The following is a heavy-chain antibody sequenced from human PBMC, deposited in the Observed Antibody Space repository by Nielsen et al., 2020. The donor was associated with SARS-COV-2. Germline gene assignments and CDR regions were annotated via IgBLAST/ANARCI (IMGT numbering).Heavy chain of an antibody. CDR1: GCTFISYA. Sequence: ASVKVSCKASGCTFISYAISWVRQAPGQGLEWMGRSNHYSGGTNSAQKFQGTVTMTRDASISTVYMELTSDDTAVYYCARARATIFGLVMSYGMDVWGQGTTVAVSS. V-gene: IGHV1-2*06. CDR3: ARARATIFGLVMSYGMDV. J-gene: IGHJ6*02. D-gene: IGHD3/OR15-3a*01. CDR2: SNHYSGGT.